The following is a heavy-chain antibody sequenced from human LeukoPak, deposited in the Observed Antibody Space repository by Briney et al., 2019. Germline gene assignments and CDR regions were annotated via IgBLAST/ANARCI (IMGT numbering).Heavy chain of an antibody. J-gene: IGHJ4*02. D-gene: IGHD2-15*01. CDR3: ASHCSGGSCYGYYFDY. CDR2: INHSGST. V-gene: IGHV4-34*01. Sequence: SETLSLTCAVYGGSFSGYYWSWIRQPPGKGLEWIGEINHSGSTNYNPSLKSRVTISVDTSKNQFSLKLSSVTAADTAVYYCASHCSGGSCYGYYFDYWGQGTLVTVSS. CDR1: GGSFSGYY.